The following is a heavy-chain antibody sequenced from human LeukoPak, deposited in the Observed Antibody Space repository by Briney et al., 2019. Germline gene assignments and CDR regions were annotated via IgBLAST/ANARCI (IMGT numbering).Heavy chain of an antibody. CDR3: ARDNMAAPGNSYYYGLDV. V-gene: IGHV3-30-3*01. D-gene: IGHD6-13*01. Sequence: PGGSLRLSCAASGFTFSSYAMHWVRQAPGKGLEWVAVISYDGSKKHYADSVTGRFTISRDNSKNTLYLQMTSLRAEDTAVYYCARDNMAAPGNSYYYGLDVWGQGTTVTVSS. CDR2: ISYDGSKK. CDR1: GFTFSSYA. J-gene: IGHJ6*02.